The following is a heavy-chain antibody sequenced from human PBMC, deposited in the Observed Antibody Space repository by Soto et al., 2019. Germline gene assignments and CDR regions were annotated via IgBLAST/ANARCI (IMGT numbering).Heavy chain of an antibody. J-gene: IGHJ4*02. D-gene: IGHD2-15*01. V-gene: IGHV1-24*01. CDR1: GYTLTELS. CDR3: ATRYCSGGSCYAFDY. Sequence: ASVKVSCKVSGYTLTELSMHWVRQAPGKGLEWMGGFDPEDGETIYAQKFQGRVTMTEDTSTDTAYMELSSLRSEDTAVYYCATRYCSGGSCYAFDYWGQGTLVTVSS. CDR2: FDPEDGET.